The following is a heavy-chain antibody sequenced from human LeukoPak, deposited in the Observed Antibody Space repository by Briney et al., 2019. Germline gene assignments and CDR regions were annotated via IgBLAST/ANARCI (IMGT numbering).Heavy chain of an antibody. D-gene: IGHD1-26*01. CDR2: IYHSGNT. J-gene: IGHJ4*02. Sequence: PSETLSLTCSVSGHSISSAYYWGWIRQPPGKGLEWIGSIYHSGNTYYNPSLKSRVTISVDTSKNQFSLRLSSVTAADTAVYYCARDLRGSYLPYFDYWRQGVLVTVSS. CDR3: ARDLRGSYLPYFDY. CDR1: GHSISSAYY. V-gene: IGHV4-38-2*02.